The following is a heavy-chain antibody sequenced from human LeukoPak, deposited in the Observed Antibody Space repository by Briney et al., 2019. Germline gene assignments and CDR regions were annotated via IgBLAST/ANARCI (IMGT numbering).Heavy chain of an antibody. Sequence: SVKVSFKASVGTFSSYAISWVRQAPGQGLEWMGRIIPILGIANYAQKFQGRVTITADKSTSTAYMELSSLRSEDTAVYYCARGPTVTTLGYGMDVWGQGTTVTVSS. J-gene: IGHJ6*02. CDR3: ARGPTVTTLGYGMDV. V-gene: IGHV1-69*04. CDR2: IIPILGIA. CDR1: VGTFSSYA. D-gene: IGHD4-17*01.